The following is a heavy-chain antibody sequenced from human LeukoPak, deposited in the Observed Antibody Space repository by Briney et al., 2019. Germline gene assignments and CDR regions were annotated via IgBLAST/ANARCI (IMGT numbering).Heavy chain of an antibody. J-gene: IGHJ3*02. CDR2: IYTSGST. V-gene: IGHV4-4*07. D-gene: IGHD6-13*01. CDR3: AAGTAPSDAFDI. Sequence: SETLSLTCTVSGGSSSSYYWSWIRQPAGKGLEWIGRIYTSGSTNYNPSLKSRVTMSVDTSKNQFSLKLSSVTAADTAVYYCAAGTAPSDAFDIWGQGTMVTVSS. CDR1: GGSSSSYY.